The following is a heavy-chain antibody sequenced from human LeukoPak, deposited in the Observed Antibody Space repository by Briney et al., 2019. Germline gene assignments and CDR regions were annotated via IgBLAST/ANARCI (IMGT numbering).Heavy chain of an antibody. D-gene: IGHD2-2*02. CDR1: GFTFSSYS. CDR3: ARVGEYQLLYRGGFYFDY. CDR2: ISSSSSYI. J-gene: IGHJ4*02. Sequence: GGSLRLSRAASGFTFSSYSMNWVRQAPGKGLEWVSSISSSSSYIYYADSVKGRFTISRDNAKNSLYLQMNSLRAEDTAVYYCARVGEYQLLYRGGFYFDYWGQGTLVTVSS. V-gene: IGHV3-21*01.